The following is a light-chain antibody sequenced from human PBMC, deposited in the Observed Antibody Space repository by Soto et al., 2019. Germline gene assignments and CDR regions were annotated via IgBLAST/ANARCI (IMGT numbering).Light chain of an antibody. Sequence: EIVMTQSPATLSVSPGERATLSCRASPSVSSNLAWYQQKPGQSPRLLSYGASTSATGIPARFSGSGSGTEFTLTISSLRSEDFAVYYCQQYNNWPPYTFGQGTKLEIK. J-gene: IGKJ2*01. V-gene: IGKV3-15*01. CDR2: GAS. CDR1: PSVSSN. CDR3: QQYNNWPPYT.